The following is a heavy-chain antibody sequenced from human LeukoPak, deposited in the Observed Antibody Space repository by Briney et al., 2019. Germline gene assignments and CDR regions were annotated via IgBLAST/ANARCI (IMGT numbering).Heavy chain of an antibody. CDR1: GYSISSGYY. CDR2: IYYRGST. CDR3: ARYREVGATVDY. D-gene: IGHD1-26*01. J-gene: IGHJ4*02. V-gene: IGHV4-38-2*02. Sequence: SETLSLTCTVSGYSISSGYYWGWIRQPPGRGLEWIASIYYRGSTHYNPSLASLKSRVTISGDTSKNQFSLKLSSVTAADTAVYYCARYREVGATVDYWGQGTLVTVSS.